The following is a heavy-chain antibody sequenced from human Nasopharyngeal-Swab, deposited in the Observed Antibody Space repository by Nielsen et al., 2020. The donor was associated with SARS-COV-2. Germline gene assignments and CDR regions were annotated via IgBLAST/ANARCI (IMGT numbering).Heavy chain of an antibody. D-gene: IGHD1/OR15-1a*01. J-gene: IGHJ6*03. Sequence: GRSLRLSCAASGFTFSSYGIHWVRQAPGKGLEWVAYISGTVNTVHCADSVKGRLTISRDNAKSSLSLQMNDLRGEDTAMYYCARVKRTLKSYYYMDVWGKGTTVIVSS. CDR1: GFTFSSYG. CDR3: ARVKRTLKSYYYMDV. V-gene: IGHV3-48*03. CDR2: ISGTVNTV.